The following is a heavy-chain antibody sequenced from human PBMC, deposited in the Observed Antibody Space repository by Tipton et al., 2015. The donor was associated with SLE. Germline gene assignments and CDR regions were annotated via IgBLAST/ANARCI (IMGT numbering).Heavy chain of an antibody. CDR3: ARSPVDYWNGYSA. J-gene: IGHJ4*02. Sequence: SLRLSCAASGFIFSNYEMNWVCQAPGKGLEWVSFISRSDSTIYYADSVKGRFTISRDNAKNTLYLQMNGLRVEDTAVYYCARSPVDYWNGYSAWGQGTLVAVSS. D-gene: IGHD3-3*01. V-gene: IGHV3-48*03. CDR1: GFIFSNYE. CDR2: ISRSDSTI.